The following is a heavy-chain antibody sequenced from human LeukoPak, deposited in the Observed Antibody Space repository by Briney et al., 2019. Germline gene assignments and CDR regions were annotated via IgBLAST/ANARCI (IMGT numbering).Heavy chain of an antibody. V-gene: IGHV4-39*01. D-gene: IGHD6-13*01. Sequence: WVRQAPGKGLEWIGSIYYSGSTYYNPSLKSRVTISVDTSKNQFSLKLSSVTAADTAVYYCARHETQQLVVGDYFDYWGQGTLVTVSS. J-gene: IGHJ4*02. CDR2: IYYSGST. CDR3: ARHETQQLVVGDYFDY.